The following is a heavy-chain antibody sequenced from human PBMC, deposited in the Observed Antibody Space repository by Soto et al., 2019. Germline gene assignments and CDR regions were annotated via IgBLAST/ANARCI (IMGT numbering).Heavy chain of an antibody. CDR2: VIPIFSIV. V-gene: IGHV1-69*01. J-gene: IGHJ4*02. D-gene: IGHD3-3*01. CDR3: ARGRTIFGVVNFDY. Sequence: QVQLVQSGAEVKRPGSSVKVSCKASGGTFSNSPIAWVRLAPGQGLEWMGGVIPIFSIVKYAQKFQGRVTFTADDSTSTAHMELSSLTSEDTAVYYWARGRTIFGVVNFDYWGQGTLVTVSS. CDR1: GGTFSNSP.